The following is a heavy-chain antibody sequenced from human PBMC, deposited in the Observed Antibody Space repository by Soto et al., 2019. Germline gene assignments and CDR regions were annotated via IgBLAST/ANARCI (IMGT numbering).Heavy chain of an antibody. CDR3: AHITPVRPPDFDF. CDR2: IYWGDDK. J-gene: IGHJ4*02. CDR1: GFSLSTSGVG. V-gene: IGHV2-5*02. Sequence: QITLKEAGPTLAKPTQTLTLTCTFSGFSLSTSGVGVGWIRQPPGKALEWLALIYWGDDKHYSPSLKSRLTTTNDTSKTHVVLTMTNTDPVDTATYYCAHITPVRPPDFDFWGQGTLVTVSS.